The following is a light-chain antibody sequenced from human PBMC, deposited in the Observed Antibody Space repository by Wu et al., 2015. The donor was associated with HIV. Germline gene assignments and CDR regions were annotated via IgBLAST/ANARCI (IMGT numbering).Light chain of an antibody. V-gene: IGKV3-15*01. CDR1: QIIATN. Sequence: EIVMTQSPATLSVSPGGRVTLSCRASQIIATNLAWYQQKPGQPPRPLIYDASTRATGFPARFSGGGSGTEFTLTINTLQSGDVAVYYCQQYNDWPQTFGQGTKVEI. CDR2: DAS. J-gene: IGKJ1*01. CDR3: QQYNDWPQT.